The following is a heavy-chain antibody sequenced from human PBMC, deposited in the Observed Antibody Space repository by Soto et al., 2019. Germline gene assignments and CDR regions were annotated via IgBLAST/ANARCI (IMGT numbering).Heavy chain of an antibody. CDR2: INAGNGNT. V-gene: IGHV1-3*01. J-gene: IGHJ2*01. Sequence: QRLEWMGWINAGNGNTKYSQKFQGRVTITRDTSASTAYMELSSLRSEDTAVYYCASFLFQAEDGIRATVPVSAFLLNRSSDL. CDR3: ASFLFQAEDGIRATVPVSAFLLNRSSDL. D-gene: IGHD1-26*01.